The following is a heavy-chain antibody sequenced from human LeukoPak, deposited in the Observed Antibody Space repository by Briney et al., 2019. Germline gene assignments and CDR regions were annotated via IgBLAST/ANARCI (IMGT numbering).Heavy chain of an antibody. CDR3: AKDPTWDIVVVPAVRGYFDY. CDR2: VSSTSSFI. D-gene: IGHD2-2*01. V-gene: IGHV3-21*01. J-gene: IGHJ4*02. Sequence: GGSLRLSCAASGFTFSSYSINWVRQAPGKGLEWVSCVSSTSSFIYYADSVKGRFTISRDNAKNSLYQQMNSLRAEDTAVYYCAKDPTWDIVVVPAVRGYFDYWGQGTLVTVSS. CDR1: GFTFSSYS.